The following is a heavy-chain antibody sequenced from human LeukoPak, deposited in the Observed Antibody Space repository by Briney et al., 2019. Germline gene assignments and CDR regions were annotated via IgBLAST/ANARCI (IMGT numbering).Heavy chain of an antibody. J-gene: IGHJ6*02. D-gene: IGHD3-3*02. CDR1: GGSISSYY. Sequence: KPSETLSLTCTVSGGSISSYYWSWIRQPAGKGLEWIGRIYTSGSTNYNPSLKSRVTISVDTSKNQFSLKLSSVTAADTAVYYCARDSKQGKTYYYYGMDVWGQGTTVTVSS. CDR2: IYTSGST. CDR3: ARDSKQGKTYYYYGMDV. V-gene: IGHV4-4*07.